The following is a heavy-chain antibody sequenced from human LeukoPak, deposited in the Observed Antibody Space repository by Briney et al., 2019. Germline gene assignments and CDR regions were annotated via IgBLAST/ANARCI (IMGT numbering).Heavy chain of an antibody. CDR1: GFTVSSYG. V-gene: IGHV3-23*01. CDR3: AKGRAIPVRHANDY. D-gene: IGHD1-14*01. CDR2: FSATDGSA. J-gene: IGHJ4*02. Sequence: GGSLRLSCAVSGFTVSSYGMTWVRQAPGKGLERVSAFSATDGSAQYAESVKGRFTISRDNSKNSLYLQMNSLGAEDTAVYYCAKGRAIPVRHANDYWGQETLVTVSS.